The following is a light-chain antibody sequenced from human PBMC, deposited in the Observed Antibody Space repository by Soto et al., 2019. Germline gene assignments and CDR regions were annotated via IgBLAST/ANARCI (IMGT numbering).Light chain of an antibody. J-gene: IGKJ4*01. CDR2: GTS. CDR3: QQYGSSALT. Sequence: EIVLTQSPGTLSLSPGERATLSCRASQSVSSSYLVWYQQRPGQPPRLLIYGTSNRAAGIPDRFTGTGSGTDFTLTIYRLEPEDSAAYYSQQYGSSALTFGGGTKV. V-gene: IGKV3-20*01. CDR1: QSVSSSY.